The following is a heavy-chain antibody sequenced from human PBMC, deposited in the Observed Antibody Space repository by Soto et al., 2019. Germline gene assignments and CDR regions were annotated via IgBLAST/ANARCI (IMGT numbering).Heavy chain of an antibody. J-gene: IGHJ4*02. CDR3: ARDRPWGGEWELQYFDY. CDR1: GYTFTSYG. CDR2: ISAYNGNT. Sequence: VQLVQSGAEVKRPGASVKVSCKASGYTFTSYGISWVRQAPGQGLEWMGWISAYNGNTNYAQKLQGRVTMTTDTSTSTAYMELRSLRSDDTAVYYCARDRPWGGEWELQYFDYWGQGTLVTVSS. V-gene: IGHV1-18*01. D-gene: IGHD1-26*01.